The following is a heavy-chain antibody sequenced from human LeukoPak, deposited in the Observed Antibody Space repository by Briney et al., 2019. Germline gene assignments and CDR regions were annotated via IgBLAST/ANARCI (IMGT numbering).Heavy chain of an antibody. CDR3: TKYSGYDPEFDY. V-gene: IGHV3-15*01. CDR1: VFTFSNAW. D-gene: IGHD5-12*01. Sequence: GGSLRLSCAASVFTFSNAWMSWVRQAPGKGLEGVGRIKSKTEGGTTDYAAPVKGRFTISRDDSKNTLYLQMNSLKTEDTAVYYCTKYSGYDPEFDYWGQGTLVPASS. CDR2: IKSKTEGGTT. J-gene: IGHJ4*02.